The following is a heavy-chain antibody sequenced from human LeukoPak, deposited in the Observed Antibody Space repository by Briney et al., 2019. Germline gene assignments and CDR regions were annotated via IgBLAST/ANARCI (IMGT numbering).Heavy chain of an antibody. Sequence: ASVKVSCKASGDTFTGYYMHWVRQAPGQGLEWMGWITPISGATNYAQKFQGRVSMTRNTSINTAYMELSRLRSDDTAVYYCARGRTGGWDFDYWGQGTLVTVSS. D-gene: IGHD6-19*01. J-gene: IGHJ4*02. CDR2: ITPISGAT. V-gene: IGHV1-2*02. CDR3: ARGRTGGWDFDY. CDR1: GDTFTGYY.